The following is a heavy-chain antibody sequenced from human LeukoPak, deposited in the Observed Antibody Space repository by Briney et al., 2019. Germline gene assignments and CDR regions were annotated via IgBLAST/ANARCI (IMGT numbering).Heavy chain of an antibody. D-gene: IGHD3-3*01. CDR1: GFTFSSYW. Sequence: GGSLRLSCAASGFTFSSYWMHWVRQAPGKGLVWVSRINTDGSSTSYADSVKGRFTISRDNAKNTLYLQMNSLRAEDTAVYYCARAYYDFLSGYYIFDYWGQGTLVTVSS. J-gene: IGHJ4*02. CDR3: ARAYYDFLSGYYIFDY. V-gene: IGHV3-74*01. CDR2: INTDGSST.